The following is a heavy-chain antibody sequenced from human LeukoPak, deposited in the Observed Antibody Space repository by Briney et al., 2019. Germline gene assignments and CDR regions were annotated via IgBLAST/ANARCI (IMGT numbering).Heavy chain of an antibody. J-gene: IGHJ2*01. V-gene: IGHV3-23*01. CDR1: GFTFSNYA. CDR2: ISGSGGST. Sequence: GGSLRLSCADSGFTFSNYAMSWVRQAPGKGLEWVSAISGSGGSTYYADSVKGRFTISRDNSKNTLYLQMNSLKAEDTAVYYCATSAQWYFDLWGRGTLVTVSS. CDR3: ATSAQWYFDL.